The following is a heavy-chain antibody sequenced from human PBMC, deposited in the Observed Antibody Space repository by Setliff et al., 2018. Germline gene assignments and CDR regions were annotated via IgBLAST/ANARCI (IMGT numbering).Heavy chain of an antibody. CDR2: IHVSGGST. V-gene: IGHV3-23*01. Sequence: PGGSLRLSCVASTFTFTKYAVTWVRQAPGKGLEWVSSIHVSGGSTYYADSVKGRFTISRDNSRNTLYLQMNSLRAEDTALYYCANYEQRPRNLDYWGQGTLVTVSS. CDR3: ANYEQRPRNLDY. D-gene: IGHD6-25*01. CDR1: TFTFTKYA. J-gene: IGHJ4*02.